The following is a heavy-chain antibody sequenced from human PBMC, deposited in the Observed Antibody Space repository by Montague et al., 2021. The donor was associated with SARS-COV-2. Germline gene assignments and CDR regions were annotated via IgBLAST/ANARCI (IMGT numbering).Heavy chain of an antibody. V-gene: IGHV2-70*11. CDR2: IXXXXDX. Sequence: VKPAQTLTLTCTFSGFSLSTSGMCVSWIRQPPGKALEWLARIXXXXDXYYSTSLKTRLTISKDTSNNQVVLTMTNMDPVDTATYYCARTSIAAAGTAIDYWGQGTLVTVSS. CDR3: ARTSIAAAGTAIDY. CDR1: GFSLSTSGMC. D-gene: IGHD6-13*01. J-gene: IGHJ4*02.